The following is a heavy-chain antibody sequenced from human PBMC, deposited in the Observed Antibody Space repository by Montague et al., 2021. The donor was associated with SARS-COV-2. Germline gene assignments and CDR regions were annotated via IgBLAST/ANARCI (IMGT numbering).Heavy chain of an antibody. Sequence: PALVKPTQTPTLTCTFSGFSLSTSGMCVSWIRQPPGKALEWLALIDWDNDKYYSTSLKTRLTISKDTSKNQVVLTMTNMDPVDTATYYCARTSVEMATIGAYYYYCMDVWGQGTTVTVSS. CDR1: GFSLSTSGMC. V-gene: IGHV2-70*01. CDR3: ARTSVEMATIGAYYYYCMDV. D-gene: IGHD5-24*01. J-gene: IGHJ6*02. CDR2: IDWDNDK.